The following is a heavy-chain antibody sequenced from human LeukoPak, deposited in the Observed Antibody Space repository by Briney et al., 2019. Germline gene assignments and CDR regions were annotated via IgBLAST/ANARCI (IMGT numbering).Heavy chain of an antibody. Sequence: PRGSLRLSCAASGFTFSDYYVSWIRQAPGRGLEWVSYISTSGYTIYYADSVRGRFTISRDNAKNSLYLQMSSLGAEDTAVYYCARDKYSGYDYDYFDYWGQGTLVTVSS. D-gene: IGHD5-12*01. J-gene: IGHJ4*02. V-gene: IGHV3-11*04. CDR2: ISTSGYTI. CDR1: GFTFSDYY. CDR3: ARDKYSGYDYDYFDY.